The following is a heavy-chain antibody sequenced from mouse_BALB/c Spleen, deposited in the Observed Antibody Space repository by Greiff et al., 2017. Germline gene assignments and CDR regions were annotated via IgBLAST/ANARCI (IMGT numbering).Heavy chain of an antibody. J-gene: IGHJ4*01. V-gene: IGHV1S81*02. CDR2: INPSNGRT. Sequence: VQLQQPGAELVKPGASVKLSCKASGYTFTSYWMHWVKQRPGQGLEWIGEINPSNGRTNYNEKFKSKATLTVDKSSSTAYMQLSSLTSEDSAVYYCARGDSGAMDYWGQGTSVTVSS. D-gene: IGHD3-3*01. CDR1: GYTFTSYW. CDR3: ARGDSGAMDY.